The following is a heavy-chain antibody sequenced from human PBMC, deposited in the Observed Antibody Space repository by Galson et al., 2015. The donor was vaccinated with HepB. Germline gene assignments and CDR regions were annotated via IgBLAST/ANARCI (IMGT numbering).Heavy chain of an antibody. CDR2: ISSSSSYI. Sequence: SLRLSCAASGFTFSRYSMNWVRQAPGKGLEWVSSISSSSSYIYYAASVEGRFTISRDNAKNSLYLQMNSLRAEDTAVYYCARSLWSVVAATRPVDYWGQGTLVTVSS. V-gene: IGHV3-21*01. CDR3: ARSLWSVVAATRPVDY. D-gene: IGHD2-15*01. J-gene: IGHJ4*02. CDR1: GFTFSRYS.